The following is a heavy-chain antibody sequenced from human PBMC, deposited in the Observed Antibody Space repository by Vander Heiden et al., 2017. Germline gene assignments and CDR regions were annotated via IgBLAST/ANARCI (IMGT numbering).Heavy chain of an antibody. V-gene: IGHV3-23*01. CDR3: AKSGLSGSYFDY. CDR2: ISGSGGST. CDR1: GFTFGSYA. D-gene: IGHD3-3*01. Sequence: ELQLLESGGGLVQPGGSLRLSCTASGFTFGSYAMSWVRQAPGKGLEWVSAISGSGGSTYYADAVKGRFTISRDNSKNTLYLQMNSLRAEDTAVYYCAKSGLSGSYFDYWGQGTLVTVSS. J-gene: IGHJ4*02.